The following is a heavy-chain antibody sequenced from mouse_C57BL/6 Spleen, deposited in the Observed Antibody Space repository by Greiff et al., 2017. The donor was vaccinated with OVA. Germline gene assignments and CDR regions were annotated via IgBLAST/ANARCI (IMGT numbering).Heavy chain of an antibody. CDR2: IFPGGGSN. CDR1: GYTFTDYY. Sequence: QVQLKESGPELVKPGASVKISCKASGYTFTDYYINWVKQRPGQGLEWTGWIFPGGGSNYYNEKFTGKATLTVDKSSSTAYILLSSLNSEDTAVYYCARDGHGMDYWGQGTSVTVSS. CDR3: ARDGHGMDY. V-gene: IGHV1-75*01. J-gene: IGHJ4*01.